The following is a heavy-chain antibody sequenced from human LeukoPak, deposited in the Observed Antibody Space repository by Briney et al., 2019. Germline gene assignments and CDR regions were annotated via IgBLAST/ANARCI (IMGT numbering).Heavy chain of an antibody. CDR2: IYHGGST. J-gene: IGHJ3*02. D-gene: IGHD3-9*01. V-gene: IGHV4-38-2*02. CDR3: ARVAERTWLPYDAAFDI. Sequence: PSETLSLTCTVSGYSISGGYYWGWIRQPPGKGLEWIGTIYHGGSTYYNPSLESRVTISLDASKNHFSLNLTSVTAADTAMYYCARVAERTWLPYDAAFDIWGLGTMVTVSS. CDR1: GYSISGGYY.